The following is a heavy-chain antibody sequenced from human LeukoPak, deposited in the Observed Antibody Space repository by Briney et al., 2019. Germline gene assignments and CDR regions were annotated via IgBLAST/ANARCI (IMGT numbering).Heavy chain of an antibody. CDR2: ISYDGSNK. V-gene: IGHV3-30*18. J-gene: IGHJ4*02. D-gene: IGHD3-22*01. CDR1: GFTFSSYG. Sequence: PGGSLRLSCAASGFTFSSYGMHWVRQAPGKGLEWVAVISYDGSNKYYADSVKGRFTISRDNSKNTLYLQMNSLRAEDTAVYYCAKDGEWDDSSGPYYFDYWGQGTLVTVSS. CDR3: AKDGEWDDSSGPYYFDY.